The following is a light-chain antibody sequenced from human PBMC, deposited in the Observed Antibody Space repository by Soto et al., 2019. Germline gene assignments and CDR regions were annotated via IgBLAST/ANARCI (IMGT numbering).Light chain of an antibody. Sequence: DIRMTQSPSSLSASVGDRVIITCRASQTISNYLNWYQQKPGKAPKLLIYAASNLQSGVPSRFSASGSGTDFTLTISSLQPEDFATYYCQKGHSTPPWPFGQGPKSDIK. CDR2: AAS. CDR3: QKGHSTPPWP. J-gene: IGKJ1*01. V-gene: IGKV1-39*01. CDR1: QTISNY.